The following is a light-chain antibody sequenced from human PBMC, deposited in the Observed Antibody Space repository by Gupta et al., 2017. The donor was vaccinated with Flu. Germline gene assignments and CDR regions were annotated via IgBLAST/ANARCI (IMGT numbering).Light chain of an antibody. CDR2: GAS. CDR1: KSVSST. CDR3: QQYNNWPPLT. Sequence: ATLSVSPGERATRSCGASKSVSSTLAWYQQKPGQAPRLLIYGASTRATGIPARFSGSGSGTDFTLTISSRQSEDFAVYYCQQYNNWPPLTFGGGTKVEIK. V-gene: IGKV3-15*01. J-gene: IGKJ4*01.